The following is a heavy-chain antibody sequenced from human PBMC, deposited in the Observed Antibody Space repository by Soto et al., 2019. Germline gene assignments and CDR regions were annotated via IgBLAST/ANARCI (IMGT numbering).Heavy chain of an antibody. CDR2: ISSNGGST. CDR3: ASDSYCTNGVCLYYYYGMDV. V-gene: IGHV3-64*01. J-gene: IGHJ6*02. CDR1: GFTFSSYA. Sequence: PGGSLRLSCAASGFTFSSYAMHWVRQAPGKGLEYVSAISSNGGSTYYANSVKGRFTISRDNSKNTLYLQMNSLRAEDTAVYYCASDSYCTNGVCLYYYYGMDVWGQGTTVTVSS. D-gene: IGHD2-8*01.